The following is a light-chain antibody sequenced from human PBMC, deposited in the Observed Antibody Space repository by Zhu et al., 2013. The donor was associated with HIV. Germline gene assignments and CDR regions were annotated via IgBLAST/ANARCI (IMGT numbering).Light chain of an antibody. CDR3: QSYDSSLTGHAV. Sequence: QSALTQPASVSGSPGQSITISCTGTSSDVGNYNYVSWYQHHPGKVPNLIIYDVTNRPSGVSNRFSGSKSGNTASLTISGLQPEDEGDYYCQSYDSSLTGHAVFGGGTRLTVL. CDR1: SSDVGNYNY. CDR2: DVT. V-gene: IGLV2-14*03. J-gene: IGLJ2*01.